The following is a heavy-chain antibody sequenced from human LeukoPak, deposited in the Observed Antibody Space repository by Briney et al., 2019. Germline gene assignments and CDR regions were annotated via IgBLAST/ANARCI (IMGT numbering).Heavy chain of an antibody. D-gene: IGHD6-19*01. CDR1: GFTFSSYG. CDR2: IWYDGSNK. CDR3: ARDRVRGLNSSCFDY. Sequence: GGSLTLSCAVSGFTFSSYGMHWVRQAPGKGLEWVAVIWYDGSNKYYADSVKGRFAISSDNSKNTLYLQMNSLRAEDTAVYCCARDRVRGLNSSCFDYWGQGTLVTVSS. V-gene: IGHV3-33*01. J-gene: IGHJ4*02.